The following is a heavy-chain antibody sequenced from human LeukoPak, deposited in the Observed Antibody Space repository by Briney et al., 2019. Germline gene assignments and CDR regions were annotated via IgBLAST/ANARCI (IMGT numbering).Heavy chain of an antibody. CDR3: ATQQGGNPEY. Sequence: GGSLRLSCAASGLTFNSHCKHGVRQAPSKGLVWVSRITNDGSSTTYADSVKGRFTISRDNAKNMLYLQVNSLRAEDTAVYYCATQQGGNPEYWGQGTLVTVSS. V-gene: IGHV3-74*01. CDR1: GLTFNSHC. D-gene: IGHD1-14*01. CDR2: ITNDGSST. J-gene: IGHJ4*02.